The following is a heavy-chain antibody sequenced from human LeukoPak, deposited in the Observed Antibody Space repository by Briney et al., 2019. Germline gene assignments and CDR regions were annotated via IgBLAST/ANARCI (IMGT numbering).Heavy chain of an antibody. CDR2: IYHSGST. CDR1: GGSISSYY. CDR3: AKMGEVEY. D-gene: IGHD3-16*01. V-gene: IGHV4-59*04. J-gene: IGHJ4*02. Sequence: SETLSLTCTVSGGSISSYYWSWIRQPPGKGLEWIASIYHSGSTYYHPSLKSRVTISVDTSKNQFSLKLSSMTAADTAVFYCAKMGEVEYWGQGTLVTVSS.